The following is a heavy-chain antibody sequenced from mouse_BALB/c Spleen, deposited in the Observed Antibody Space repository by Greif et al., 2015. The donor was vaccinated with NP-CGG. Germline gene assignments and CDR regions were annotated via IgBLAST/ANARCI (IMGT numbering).Heavy chain of an antibody. CDR3: ARERDYYAMDY. CDR2: IWGDGST. Sequence: VQLQQSGPGLVAPSQSLSITCTVSGFSLTGYGVNWVRQPPGKGLEWLGMIWGDGSTDYNSALKSRLGISKDNSKSQVFLKMNSLQTDDTARYYCARERDYYAMDYWGQGTSVTVSS. V-gene: IGHV2-6-7*01. J-gene: IGHJ4*01. CDR1: GFSLTGYG.